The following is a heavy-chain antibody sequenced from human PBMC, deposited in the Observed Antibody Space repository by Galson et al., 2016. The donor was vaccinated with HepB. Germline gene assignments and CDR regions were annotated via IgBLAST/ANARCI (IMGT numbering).Heavy chain of an antibody. V-gene: IGHV3-30*19. CDR3: AREGDDYGDYVSGDYYGMDV. Sequence: SLRLSCAASELTSNNYALHWVRQAPGKGLEWAAVIWYDGSNKYYADSVKGRFTISRDNSKNTLYLQMNGLRAEDTAVYYCAREGDDYGDYVSGDYYGMDVWGQGTTVTVSS. CDR1: ELTSNNYA. CDR2: IWYDGSNK. D-gene: IGHD4-17*01. J-gene: IGHJ6*02.